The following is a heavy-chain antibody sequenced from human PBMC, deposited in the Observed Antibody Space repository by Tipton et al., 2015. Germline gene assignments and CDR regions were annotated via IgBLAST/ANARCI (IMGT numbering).Heavy chain of an antibody. J-gene: IGHJ6*02. Sequence: TLSLTCAVYGGSFSGYYWSWIRQPPGKGLQWIGHISASGNTSYNPSLKSRVTISIDTSKNHFALKLSPVTVADTAVYCCVRGGFWRAHFHSSAMDVWGQGTPVTVSS. CDR3: VRGGFWRAHFHSSAMDV. CDR2: ISASGNT. V-gene: IGHV4-34*01. CDR1: GGSFSGYY. D-gene: IGHD3-3*01.